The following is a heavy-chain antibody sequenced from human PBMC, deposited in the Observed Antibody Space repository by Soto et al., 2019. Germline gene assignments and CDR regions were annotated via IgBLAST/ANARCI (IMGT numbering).Heavy chain of an antibody. D-gene: IGHD2-2*01. J-gene: IGHJ4*02. CDR2: IVVGSGNT. Sequence: QMQLVQSGPEVKKPGTSVKVSCKASGFTFTSSAMQWVRQARGQRLEWIGWIVVGSGNTNYAQKFQERVTITRDMSASIAYMELSSLRSEDTAVYYCAAVVGGCSSTGCYSEGWGQGTLVTVSS. CDR1: GFTFTSSA. CDR3: AAVVGGCSSTGCYSEG. V-gene: IGHV1-58*02.